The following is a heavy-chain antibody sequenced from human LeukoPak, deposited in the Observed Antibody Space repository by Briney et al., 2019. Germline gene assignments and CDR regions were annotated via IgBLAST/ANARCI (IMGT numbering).Heavy chain of an antibody. Sequence: GGSLRLSRAASGFTFSSYSMNWVRQAPGKGLEWVSYISSSSSTIYYADSVKGRFTISRDNSKNTLYLQMNSLRAEDTAVYYCAKDGWLGDYEGYFDYWGQGTLVTVSS. CDR2: ISSSSSTI. J-gene: IGHJ4*02. V-gene: IGHV3-48*01. CDR3: AKDGWLGDYEGYFDY. D-gene: IGHD3-10*01. CDR1: GFTFSSYS.